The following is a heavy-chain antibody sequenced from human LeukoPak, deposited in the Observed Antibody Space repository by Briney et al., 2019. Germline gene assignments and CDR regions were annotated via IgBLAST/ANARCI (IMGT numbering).Heavy chain of an antibody. D-gene: IGHD3-22*01. V-gene: IGHV4-34*01. CDR1: GGSFSGYY. Sequence: SETLSLTCAVYGGSFSGYYWSWIRQPPGKGLEWIGEINHSGSTNYNPSLKSRVTISVDTSKNQFSLKLSSVTAADMAVYYCARGLQGYDSSGYYYHFDYWGQGTLVTVSS. J-gene: IGHJ4*02. CDR2: INHSGST. CDR3: ARGLQGYDSSGYYYHFDY.